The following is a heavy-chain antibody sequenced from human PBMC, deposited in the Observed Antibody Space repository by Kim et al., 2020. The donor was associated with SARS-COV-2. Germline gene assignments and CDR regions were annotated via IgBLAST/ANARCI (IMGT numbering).Heavy chain of an antibody. V-gene: IGHV3-30*04. CDR2: ISYDGSNK. CDR3: ARPSTMIVVVSPFDY. Sequence: GGSLRLSCAASGFTFSSYAMHWVRQAPGKGLEWVAVISYDGSNKYYADSVKGRFTISRDNSKNTLYLQMNSLRAEDTAVYYCARPSTMIVVVSPFDYWGQGTLVTVSS. J-gene: IGHJ4*02. CDR1: GFTFSSYA. D-gene: IGHD3-22*01.